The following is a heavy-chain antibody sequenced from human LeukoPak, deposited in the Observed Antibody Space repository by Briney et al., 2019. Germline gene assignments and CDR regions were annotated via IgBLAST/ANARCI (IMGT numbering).Heavy chain of an antibody. Sequence: GGSLRLSCAASGFTFSSYWMNWARQAPGKGLEWVASINHNGNVNYYVDSVKGRSTISRDNAKNSPYLQMSNLRAEDTAVYFCARGGGLDVWGQGATVTVSS. CDR3: ARGGGLDV. D-gene: IGHD3-16*01. V-gene: IGHV3-7*03. CDR2: INHNGNVN. CDR1: GFTFSSYW. J-gene: IGHJ6*02.